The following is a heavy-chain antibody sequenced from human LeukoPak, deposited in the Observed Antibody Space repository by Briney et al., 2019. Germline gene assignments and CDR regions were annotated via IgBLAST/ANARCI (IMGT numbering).Heavy chain of an antibody. Sequence: PGESLKISCKGSGYSFTSYWIGWVRQMPGKGLEWMGIIYPGDSDTRYSPSFQGQVTISADKSISTAYLQWSSLKASDTAMYYCARTQGASYSNYGGSFDAFDIWGQGTMVTVSS. V-gene: IGHV5-51*01. CDR2: IYPGDSDT. J-gene: IGHJ3*02. D-gene: IGHD4-11*01. CDR3: ARTQGASYSNYGGSFDAFDI. CDR1: GYSFTSYW.